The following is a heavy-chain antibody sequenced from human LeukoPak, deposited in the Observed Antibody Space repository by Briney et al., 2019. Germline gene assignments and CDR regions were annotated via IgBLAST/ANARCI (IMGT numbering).Heavy chain of an antibody. V-gene: IGHV3-11*01. CDR1: GFTFSDYY. CDR3: ARDGDDTYYFDS. CDR2: ISKSGTTI. Sequence: PGGSLRLSCATSGFTFSDYYMSWIRQAPGKGLEWVSYISKSGTTIYYADSVKGRFTISRDNAKNSLSLYMNSLRAEDTAVYFCARDGDDTYYFDSWGQGALVTVSS. J-gene: IGHJ4*02.